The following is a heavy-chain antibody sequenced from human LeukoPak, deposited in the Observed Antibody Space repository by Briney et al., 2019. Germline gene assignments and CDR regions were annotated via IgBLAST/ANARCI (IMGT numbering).Heavy chain of an antibody. Sequence: SETLSLTCAVSGGSICSGGYSWSWIRQPPGKGLEWIGYIYYSGSTNYNPSLKSRVTISVDTSKNQFSLKVTSVTAADTAVYYCARRGGSGRSFDYWGQGTLVTVSS. V-gene: IGHV4-61*08. CDR1: GGSICSGGYS. D-gene: IGHD3-10*01. CDR3: ARRGGSGRSFDY. CDR2: IYYSGST. J-gene: IGHJ4*02.